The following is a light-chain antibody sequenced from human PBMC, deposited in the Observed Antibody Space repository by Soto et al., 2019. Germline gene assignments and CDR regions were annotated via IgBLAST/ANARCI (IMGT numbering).Light chain of an antibody. V-gene: IGKV3-20*01. CDR3: QQYGTSPRT. CDR1: LSVTSY. CDR2: GAY. Sequence: ENVLTQSPGTLSLSPGERATLSCRASLSVTSYLAWYQKKPGQPPRLLIYGAYNRPTGIPDRFTGSGSGTDFTLTISSLQPEDFAVYYCQQYGTSPRTFGQGTKVEIK. J-gene: IGKJ2*01.